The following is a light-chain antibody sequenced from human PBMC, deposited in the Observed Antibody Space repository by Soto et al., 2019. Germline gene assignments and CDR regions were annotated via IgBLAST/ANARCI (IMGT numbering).Light chain of an antibody. Sequence: DIQMTQSPSSLSASVGDRVTITCRASQAISNHLAWYQQRPGEAPGLLIYAASTLQTGVAPRFSGRGSGTDFTRTIGSLQPEDFATYYCQEYDSASLFTFGPGTRVDVK. CDR2: AAS. J-gene: IGKJ3*01. V-gene: IGKV1-27*01. CDR1: QAISNH. CDR3: QEYDSASLFT.